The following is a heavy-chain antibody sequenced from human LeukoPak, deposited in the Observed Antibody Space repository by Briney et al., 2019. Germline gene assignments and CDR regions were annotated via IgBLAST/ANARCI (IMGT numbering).Heavy chain of an antibody. Sequence: SETLSLTCTVSGGSISSYYWSWVRQPPGKGLEWIGFVYYTGSTNYNPSLTSRVTISVDTSKNQFSLKLRSVTAADTAVYYCARISSSNWYNERGAFDVWGQGTMVTVSS. J-gene: IGHJ3*01. CDR2: VYYTGST. D-gene: IGHD6-13*01. V-gene: IGHV4-59*01. CDR3: ARISSSNWYNERGAFDV. CDR1: GGSISSYY.